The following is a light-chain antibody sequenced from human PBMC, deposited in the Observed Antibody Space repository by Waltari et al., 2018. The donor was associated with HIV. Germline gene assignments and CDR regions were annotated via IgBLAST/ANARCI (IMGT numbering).Light chain of an antibody. J-gene: IGLJ3*02. CDR3: QSYDSSLTTWV. CDR2: GNS. Sequence: QSVLPPPRSVSGAPGHRVTIPCTGRSPNIRAGSAVRWYQQLPGTAPKLLIYGNSNRPSGVPDRFSGSKSGTSASLAITGLQAADEADYYCQSYDSSLTTWVFGGGTKLTVL. CDR1: SPNIRAGSA. V-gene: IGLV1-40*01.